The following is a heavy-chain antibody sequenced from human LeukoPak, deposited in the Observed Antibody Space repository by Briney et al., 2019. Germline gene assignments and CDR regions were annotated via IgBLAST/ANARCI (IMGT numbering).Heavy chain of an antibody. D-gene: IGHD3-10*01. V-gene: IGHV4-30-2*01. CDR1: GGSISSGGYP. CDR3: AARSGGFGELSLDY. Sequence: SQTLSLTCAVSGGSISSGGYPWSWIRQPPGKGLEWIGYIYHSGSTYYNPSLKSRVTISVDRSKNQFSLKLSSVTAADTAVYYCAARSGGFGELSLDYWGQGTLVTVSS. CDR2: IYHSGST. J-gene: IGHJ4*02.